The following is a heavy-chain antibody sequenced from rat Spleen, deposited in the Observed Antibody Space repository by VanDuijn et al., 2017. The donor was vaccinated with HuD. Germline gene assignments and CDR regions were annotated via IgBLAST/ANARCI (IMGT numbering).Heavy chain of an antibody. D-gene: IGHD1-2*01. CDR1: GFTFSSYW. CDR2: ITNTGGST. CDR3: TRSTNYYSILDY. Sequence: EVQLVESGGGLVQPGGSLKLSCVTSGFTFSSYWMTWIRQAPGKGLEWVASITNTGGSTYYPDSVKGRFTISRDNAKSTLYLQMNSLRSEDTATYYCTRSTNYYSILDYWGQGVMVTVSS. V-gene: IGHV5-31*01. J-gene: IGHJ2*01.